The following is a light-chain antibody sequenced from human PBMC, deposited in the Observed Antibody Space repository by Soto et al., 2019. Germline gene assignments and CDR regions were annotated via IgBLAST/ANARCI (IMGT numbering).Light chain of an antibody. CDR2: DAS. Sequence: DIQMTQSPSSLSASVGDRVTITCQASRDISVYLNWYQQKPGRPPKLLVFDASNLQTGVPSRFSGSVSGTHFTFTIDSLQPEDIATYYCQQYDNLPPYTFGQGTKVEI. V-gene: IGKV1-33*01. CDR3: QQYDNLPPYT. J-gene: IGKJ2*01. CDR1: RDISVY.